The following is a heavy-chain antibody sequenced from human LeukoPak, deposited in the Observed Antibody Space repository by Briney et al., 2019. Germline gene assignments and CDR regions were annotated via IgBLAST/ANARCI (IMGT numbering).Heavy chain of an antibody. Sequence: SETLSLTCTIIGSSIRDNYYWGWIRRPPGKGLEWIGSIYYSGSTYYNPSLKSRVTISVDTSKNQFSLKLSSVTAADTAVYYCASSGRGVGGAFDIWGQGTMVTVSS. CDR3: ASSGRGVGGAFDI. CDR1: GSSIRDNYY. J-gene: IGHJ3*02. D-gene: IGHD3-10*01. V-gene: IGHV4-38-2*02. CDR2: IYYSGST.